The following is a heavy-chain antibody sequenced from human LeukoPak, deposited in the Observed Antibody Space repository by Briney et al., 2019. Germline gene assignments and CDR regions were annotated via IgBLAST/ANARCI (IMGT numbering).Heavy chain of an antibody. CDR2: INHSGST. D-gene: IGHD4/OR15-4a*01. Sequence: SETLPLTCAVYGGSFSGYYWSWIRQPPGKGLEWIGEINHSGSTNYNPSLKSRVTISVDTSKNQFSLKLSSVTAADTAVYYCAGGRLWGYYYYGMDVWGQGTTVTVSS. J-gene: IGHJ6*02. CDR1: GGSFSGYY. CDR3: AGGRLWGYYYYGMDV. V-gene: IGHV4-34*01.